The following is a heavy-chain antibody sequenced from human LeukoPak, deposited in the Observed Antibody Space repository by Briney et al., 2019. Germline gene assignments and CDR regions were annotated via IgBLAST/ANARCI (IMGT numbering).Heavy chain of an antibody. CDR2: IYYSGST. J-gene: IGHJ2*01. D-gene: IGHD1-1*01. CDR1: GGSISSSSYY. V-gene: IGHV4-39*07. CDR3: ARYRRPRTWVRQNWYFDL. Sequence: SENLSLTCTVSGGSISSSSYYWGWIRQPPGKGLEWIGSIYYSGSTYYNPSLKSRVTISVDTSKNQFSLKLSSVTAADTAVYYCARYRRPRTWVRQNWYFDLWGRGTLVTVSS.